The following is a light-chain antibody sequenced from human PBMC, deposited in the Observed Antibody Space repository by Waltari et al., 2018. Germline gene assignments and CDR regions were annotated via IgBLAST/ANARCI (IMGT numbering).Light chain of an antibody. V-gene: IGKV1-5*03. CDR3: QQYNSYLGT. CDR1: QSISSW. CDR2: KAS. Sequence: DIQMTQSPSTLSASVGDRVTSTCRASQSISSWLAWYQQKPGKAPKLLIDKASSLESGGPSRFSGSGAGTEFTLTISSLQPDGFATYYCQQYNSYLGTFGPWTTVEF. J-gene: IGKJ1*01.